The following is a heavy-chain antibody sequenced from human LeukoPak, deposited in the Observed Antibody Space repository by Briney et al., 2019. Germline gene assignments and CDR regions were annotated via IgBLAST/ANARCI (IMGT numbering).Heavy chain of an antibody. J-gene: IGHJ4*02. D-gene: IGHD1-26*01. CDR3: AREWEPPVDY. CDR1: GFTFSSYA. CDR2: ISGSGDST. V-gene: IGHV3-23*01. Sequence: PGGSLRLSCAASGFTFSSYAMNWVRQAPGKGLEWVSIISGSGDSTYYADSVKGRFTISRGNSKNTLYLQMNSLRAEDTAVYYCAREWEPPVDYWGQGTLVTVSS.